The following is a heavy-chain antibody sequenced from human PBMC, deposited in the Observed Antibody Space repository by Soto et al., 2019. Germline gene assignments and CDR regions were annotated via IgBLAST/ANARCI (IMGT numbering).Heavy chain of an antibody. D-gene: IGHD2-2*01. CDR3: VKDGGQGSSATCYSPRYYYFGA. Sequence: PGRSLRLSRAASGIDFSVHGMSWVRQAPGKGPQRVANIKSDGSEKQYVDSAKGRFTISRDNARNSVFLQMSSLKAGCTAVYYCVKDGGQGSSATCYSPRYYYFGARGQLSLVTVCS. CDR1: GIDFSVHG. V-gene: IGHV3-7*03. J-gene: IGHJ1*01. CDR2: IKSDGSEK.